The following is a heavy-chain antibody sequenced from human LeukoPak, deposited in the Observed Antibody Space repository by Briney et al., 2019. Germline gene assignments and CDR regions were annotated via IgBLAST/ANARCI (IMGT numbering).Heavy chain of an antibody. Sequence: ASVKVSCKASGFTFTSSAVQWVRQARGQRLEWIGWIVVGSGNTNYAQKSQERVTITRDMSTSTAYMELSSLRSEDTAVYYCAADPHSSGWYPGYWGQGTLVTVSS. D-gene: IGHD6-19*01. V-gene: IGHV1-58*01. CDR2: IVVGSGNT. J-gene: IGHJ4*02. CDR3: AADPHSSGWYPGY. CDR1: GFTFTSSA.